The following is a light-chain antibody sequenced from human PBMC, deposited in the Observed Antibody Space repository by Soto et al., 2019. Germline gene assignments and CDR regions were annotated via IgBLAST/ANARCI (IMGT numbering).Light chain of an antibody. CDR2: DVS. V-gene: IGLV2-14*01. Sequence: QSALTQPASVSGSPGQSITISCTGTSSDVGGYNYVSWYQQHPGKAPKLMIYDVSNRPSGVSNRFSGSKSGNTASLTISGLQAEDEADCSSYTSSSTLYVVFGGGTKLTVL. CDR3: SSYTSSSTLYVV. J-gene: IGLJ2*01. CDR1: SSDVGGYNY.